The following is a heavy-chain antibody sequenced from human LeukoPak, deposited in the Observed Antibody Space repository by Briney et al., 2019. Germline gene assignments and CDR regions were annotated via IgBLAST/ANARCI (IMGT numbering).Heavy chain of an antibody. CDR1: GFTFSSYA. CDR2: ISGRGGST. CDR3: AKATYCSGGSCYPYPDY. Sequence: GGSLRLSCAASGFTFSSYAMSWVGQAPGKGREGVGAISGRGGSTYYADSVKGRFTISRDNSKNTLYMQMNRLRGEDTGGYDGAKATYCSGGSCYPYPDYWGQGTLVTVSP. J-gene: IGHJ4*02. V-gene: IGHV3-23*01. D-gene: IGHD2-15*01.